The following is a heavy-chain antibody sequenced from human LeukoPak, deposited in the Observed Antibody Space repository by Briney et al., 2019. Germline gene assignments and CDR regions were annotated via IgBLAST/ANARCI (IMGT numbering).Heavy chain of an antibody. CDR1: GGTFSSYA. J-gene: IGHJ4*02. D-gene: IGHD2-2*01. CDR2: IIPIFGTA. Sequence: SVKVSCKASGGTFSSYAISWVRQAPGQGLEWMGGIIPIFGTANYAQKFQGRVTITADESTSTAYMELSSLRSEDTAVYYCARDAPAKNYFDYWGQGTLVTVSS. CDR3: ARDAPAKNYFDY. V-gene: IGHV1-69*01.